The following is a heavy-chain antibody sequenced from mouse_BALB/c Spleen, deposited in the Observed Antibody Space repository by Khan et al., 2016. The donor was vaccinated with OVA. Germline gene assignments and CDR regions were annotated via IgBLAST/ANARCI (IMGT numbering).Heavy chain of an antibody. V-gene: IGHV3-2*02. CDR3: DRSDYYDYDSFPY. J-gene: IGHJ3*01. CDR1: GYSITSEYA. Sequence: EVQLQESGPGLVKPSQSLSLTCTVTGYSITSEYAWNWIRKSPGNKLEWTGYINYSGNTRSNPSLKSRVSITRDTSKNQLFLQLNSVNTEDTATSACDRSDYYDYDSFPYWGQGTLVTVSA. CDR2: INYSGNT. D-gene: IGHD2-4*01.